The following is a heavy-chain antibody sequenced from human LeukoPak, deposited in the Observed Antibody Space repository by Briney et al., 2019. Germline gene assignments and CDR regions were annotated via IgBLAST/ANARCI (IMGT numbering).Heavy chain of an antibody. CDR2: ISSSSSYI. Sequence: GGSLRLSCAASGLAFSSYSMNWVRQAPGKGLEWGSSISSSSSYIYYADSVKGRFTISRDNAKNSLYLQMNSLRAEDTAVYYCARDVLDYDILTGYYGRGMDVWGKGTAVTVSS. V-gene: IGHV3-21*01. D-gene: IGHD3-9*01. CDR3: ARDVLDYDILTGYYGRGMDV. J-gene: IGHJ6*04. CDR1: GLAFSSYS.